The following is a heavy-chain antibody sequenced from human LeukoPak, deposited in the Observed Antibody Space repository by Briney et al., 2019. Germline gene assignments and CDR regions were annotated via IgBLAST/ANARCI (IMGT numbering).Heavy chain of an antibody. J-gene: IGHJ5*02. CDR2: ISAYNGNT. D-gene: IGHD6-19*01. CDR3: ARGGGLVPGTWFDP. V-gene: IGHV1-18*01. Sequence: GASVKVSFKASGYTFTNFGISWVRQAPGQGLEWMGWISAYNGNTNYAQEFQGRVTMTTDASTSTAYLELRSLRSDDTAVYYCARGGGLVPGTWFDPWGQGTLVTVSS. CDR1: GYTFTNFG.